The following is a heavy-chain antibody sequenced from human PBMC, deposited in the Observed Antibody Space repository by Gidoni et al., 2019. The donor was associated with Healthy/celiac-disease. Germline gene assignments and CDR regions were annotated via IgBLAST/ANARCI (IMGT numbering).Heavy chain of an antibody. J-gene: IGHJ6*02. CDR2: ISWNSGSI. D-gene: IGHD5-12*01. Sequence: EVQLVESGGGLVQPGRSLRLSWAASGFTFADYPRHWVRQAPGKGLEWVSGISWNSGSIGYADSVNGRFTISRDNAKNSLYLQMNSLRAEDTALYYCAKDIWATIPLYYGMDVWGQGTTVTVSS. CDR1: GFTFADYP. CDR3: AKDIWATIPLYYGMDV. V-gene: IGHV3-9*01.